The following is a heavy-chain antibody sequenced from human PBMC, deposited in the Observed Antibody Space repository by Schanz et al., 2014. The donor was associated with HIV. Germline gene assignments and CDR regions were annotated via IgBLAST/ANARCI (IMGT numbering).Heavy chain of an antibody. CDR3: VRGDTVFEY. CDR1: GFTFNSYA. D-gene: IGHD5-18*01. Sequence: VQLVESGGGLVQPGGSLRLSCAASGFTFNSYAMNWVRQAPGKGLEWVASITSSGSNRYYADSVKGRFTISRDNAKNSLYLQMNSMRFADTAVYYCVRGDTVFEYWGQGTLVTVS. J-gene: IGHJ4*02. V-gene: IGHV3-21*01. CDR2: ITSSGSNR.